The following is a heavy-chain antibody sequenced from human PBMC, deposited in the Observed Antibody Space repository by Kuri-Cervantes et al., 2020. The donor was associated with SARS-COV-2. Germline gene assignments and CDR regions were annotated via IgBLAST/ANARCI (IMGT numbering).Heavy chain of an antibody. J-gene: IGHJ5*02. V-gene: IGHV3-20*04. CDR1: GFKFADYG. CDR3: ARENGASSLTRWFDP. D-gene: IGHD1-1*01. CDR2: ISGNGGIR. Sequence: GGSLRLSCAASGFKFADYGMSWVRQAPGKGLEWVSGISGNGGIRVHADSVMGRFTISRDNAKNSLYLQMNSLRVEDTALYYCARENGASSLTRWFDPWGQGTLVTVSS.